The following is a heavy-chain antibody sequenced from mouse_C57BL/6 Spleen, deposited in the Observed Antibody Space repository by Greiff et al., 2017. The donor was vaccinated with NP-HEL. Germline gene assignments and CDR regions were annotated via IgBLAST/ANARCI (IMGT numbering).Heavy chain of an antibody. V-gene: IGHV7-3*01. CDR2: IRNKANGYTT. CDR3: ARSSSPWYFDV. CDR1: GFTFTDYY. Sequence: EVHLVESGGGLVQPGGSLSLSCAASGFTFTDYYMSWVRQPPGKALEWLGFIRNKANGYTTEYSASVKGRFTISRDNSQSILYLQMNALRAEDSATYYCARSSSPWYFDVWGTGTTVTVSS. J-gene: IGHJ1*03.